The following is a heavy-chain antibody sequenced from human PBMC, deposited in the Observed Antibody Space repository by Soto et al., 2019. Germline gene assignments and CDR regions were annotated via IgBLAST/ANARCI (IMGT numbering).Heavy chain of an antibody. CDR1: GFIFSSYG. D-gene: IGHD1-26*01. J-gene: IGHJ6*02. CDR3: ARDSSGGTGATPRNYYYYGMDV. CDR2: MSYDGTNK. V-gene: IGHV3-30*03. Sequence: QEQVVESGGGVVQPGRSLRLSCAASGFIFSSYGMHWVRQAPGKGLEWVAVMSYDGTNKYNADSVKGRFTISRDNSKQTVYLQMNSLRPEDTALYYCARDSSGGTGATPRNYYYYGMDVWGQGTTVTVPS.